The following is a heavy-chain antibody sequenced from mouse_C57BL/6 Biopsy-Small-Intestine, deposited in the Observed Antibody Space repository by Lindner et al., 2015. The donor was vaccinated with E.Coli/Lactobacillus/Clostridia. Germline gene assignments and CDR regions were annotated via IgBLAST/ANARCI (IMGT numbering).Heavy chain of an antibody. V-gene: IGHV1-42*01. CDR3: AREGAIAWFAY. CDR1: GYSFTGYY. Sequence: VQLQESGPELVKPGASVKISCKASGYSFTGYYMNWVKQSPEKSLEWIGEINPSTGGTTYNQKFKAKATLTVDKSSSTAYMQLKSLTSEDSAVYYCAREGAIAWFAYWGQGTTLTVSS. D-gene: IGHD2-2*01. J-gene: IGHJ2*01. CDR2: INPSTGGT.